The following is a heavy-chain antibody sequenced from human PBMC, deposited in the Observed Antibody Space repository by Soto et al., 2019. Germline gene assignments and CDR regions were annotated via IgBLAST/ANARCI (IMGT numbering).Heavy chain of an antibody. J-gene: IGHJ4*02. D-gene: IGHD3-10*01. CDR3: ARDSRFGEPIALFDY. CDR2: ISYDGSNK. V-gene: IGHV3-30-3*01. CDR1: GFTFSSYA. Sequence: PGGSLRLSCAASGFTFSSYAMHWVRQAPGKGLEWVAVISYDGSNKYYADSVKGRFTISRDNPKNTLYLQMNSLRAEDTAVYYCARDSRFGEPIALFDYWGQGTLVTVSS.